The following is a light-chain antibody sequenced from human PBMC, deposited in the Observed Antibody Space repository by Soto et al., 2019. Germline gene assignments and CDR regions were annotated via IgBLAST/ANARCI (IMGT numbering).Light chain of an antibody. V-gene: IGKV1-5*01. CDR2: DAS. CDR3: QQYNRYLIT. Sequence: DLQMTQSPSTLSASVGARVTITCRASQTITTWLAWYQQKPGKAPKLLIYDASTLESGVPSRFSGSGFGTEVTITISSLQPDDCETYYGQQYNRYLITFGQGTRLEIK. J-gene: IGKJ5*01. CDR1: QTITTW.